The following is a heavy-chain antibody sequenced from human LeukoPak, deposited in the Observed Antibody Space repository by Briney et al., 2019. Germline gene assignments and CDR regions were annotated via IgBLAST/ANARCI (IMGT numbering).Heavy chain of an antibody. V-gene: IGHV4-61*09. J-gene: IGHJ5*02. CDR1: GGSISSGSYY. CDR2: IYTSGST. D-gene: IGHD3-22*01. Sequence: SETLSLTCTVSGGSISSGSYYWSWIRQPAGKGLEWIGHIYTSGSTNYNPSLKSRVTISVDTSKNQFSLKLSSVTAADTAVYYCARLVRVVVTNWFDPWGQGTLVTVSS. CDR3: ARLVRVVVTNWFDP.